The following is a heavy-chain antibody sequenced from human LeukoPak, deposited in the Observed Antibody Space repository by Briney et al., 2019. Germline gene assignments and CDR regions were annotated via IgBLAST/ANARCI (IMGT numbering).Heavy chain of an antibody. CDR3: AKDAQWLTNYYYYYMDV. J-gene: IGHJ6*03. D-gene: IGHD6-19*01. Sequence: GSLRLSCAASGFTFSSYGMHWVRQAPGKGLEGVAVISYDGSNKYYADSVKGRFTISRDNSKNTLYLQMNSLRAEDTAVYYCAKDAQWLTNYYYYYMDVWGKGTTVTVSS. CDR1: GFTFSSYG. CDR2: ISYDGSNK. V-gene: IGHV3-30*18.